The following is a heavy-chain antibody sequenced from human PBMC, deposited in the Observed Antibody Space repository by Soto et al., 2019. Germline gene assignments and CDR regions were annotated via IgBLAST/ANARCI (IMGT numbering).Heavy chain of an antibody. CDR2: INEDSTYI. CDR1: GFTFSAFS. CDR3: VRDFGRYFRSGYTEV. V-gene: IGHV3-21*02. D-gene: IGHD3-9*01. Sequence: EVRLVESGGGLVKPGGSLRLSCAASGFTFSAFSINWVRQAPGKGLEWLSSINEDSTYIYYGDSLRGRSTISGANTKDSLHRQIDSRSTEDPAAYYCVRDFGRYFRSGYTEVWGDGATVIVS. J-gene: IGHJ6*03.